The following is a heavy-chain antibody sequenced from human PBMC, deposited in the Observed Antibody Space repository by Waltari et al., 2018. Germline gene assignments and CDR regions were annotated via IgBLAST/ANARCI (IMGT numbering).Heavy chain of an antibody. CDR2: IYYSGST. CDR1: GGSISSYY. CDR3: ARGRYQNWFDP. V-gene: IGHV4-59*01. Sequence: QVQLQESGPGLVKPSETLSLTCTVSGGSISSYYWSWIRQPPGKGLEWIGYIYYSGSTNYNPSLKSRVTISVDTSKNQFSLKLSSVTAADTAVYYCARGRYQNWFDPWGQGTLVTVSS. J-gene: IGHJ5*02. D-gene: IGHD2-2*01.